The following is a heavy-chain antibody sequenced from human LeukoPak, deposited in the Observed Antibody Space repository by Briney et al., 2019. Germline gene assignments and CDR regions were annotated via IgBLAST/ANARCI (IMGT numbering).Heavy chain of an antibody. D-gene: IGHD5-18*01. Sequence: GGSLRLSCAASGFTFSSYEMNWVRQAPGKGLEWVSYISSSGSTIYYADSVKGRFTITRDNAKNSLYLQMNSLRAEDTAVYYCAREDTAAAYFDYWGQGTLVTVSS. CDR2: ISSSGSTI. CDR3: AREDTAAAYFDY. V-gene: IGHV3-48*03. J-gene: IGHJ4*02. CDR1: GFTFSSYE.